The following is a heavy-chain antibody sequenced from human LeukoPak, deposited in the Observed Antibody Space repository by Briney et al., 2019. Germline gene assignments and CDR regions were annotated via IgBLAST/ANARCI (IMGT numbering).Heavy chain of an antibody. CDR2: ISGSGGST. J-gene: IGHJ4*02. D-gene: IGHD6-13*01. CDR1: GFTFSSYA. V-gene: IGHV3-23*01. Sequence: GSLRLSCAASGFTFSSYAMTWVRQAPGKGLEWVSAISGSGGSTYYADSVKGRFTISRDNSKNTLYLQMNSLRADDTAVYYCARRFSSSWSDYFDYWGQGTLVTVSS. CDR3: ARRFSSSWSDYFDY.